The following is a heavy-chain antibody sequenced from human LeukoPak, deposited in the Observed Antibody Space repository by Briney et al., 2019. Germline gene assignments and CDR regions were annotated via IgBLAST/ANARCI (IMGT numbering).Heavy chain of an antibody. CDR2: IYYSGST. D-gene: IGHD6-19*01. CDR1: GGSISSYY. V-gene: IGHV4-59*01. CDR3: ASFSLYSSGWYD. Sequence: SETLSLTCTVSGGSISSYYWSWIRQPPGKGLEWIGYIYYSGSTNYNPSLKSRVTISVDTSKNQFSLRLSSVTAADTAVYYCASFSLYSSGWYDWAQGTLVTVSS. J-gene: IGHJ4*02.